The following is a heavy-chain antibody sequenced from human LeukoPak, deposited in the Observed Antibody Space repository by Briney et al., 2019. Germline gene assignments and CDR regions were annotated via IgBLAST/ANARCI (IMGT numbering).Heavy chain of an antibody. CDR2: ISYSGST. CDR1: GGSINSYY. CDR3: AWDRRGHYDILTGYVPTGVFDY. V-gene: IGHV4-59*12. J-gene: IGHJ4*02. D-gene: IGHD3-9*01. Sequence: SETLSLTCTVSGGSINSYYWSWIRQPPGKGLEWIGHISYSGSTNYNPSLRSRVTISVDTSKNQFSLILNSVIAADTAVYYCAWDRRGHYDILTGYVPTGVFDYWGQGSLVTVSS.